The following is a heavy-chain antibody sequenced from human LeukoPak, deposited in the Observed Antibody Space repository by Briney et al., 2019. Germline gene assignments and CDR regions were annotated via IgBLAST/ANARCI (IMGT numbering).Heavy chain of an antibody. CDR3: ARGSYGSGTYVSSNFYYIDV. Sequence: PSETLSLTCGVSGGSFSGYHWSWIRQSPGKGLEWIGEIDQSGSTTYNPSLRSRLTISVDASKNQFSLSLYSVTAADTAVYYCARGSYGSGTYVSSNFYYIDVWVKGTTVTVSS. V-gene: IGHV4-34*01. CDR1: GGSFSGYH. J-gene: IGHJ6*03. CDR2: IDQSGST. D-gene: IGHD3-10*01.